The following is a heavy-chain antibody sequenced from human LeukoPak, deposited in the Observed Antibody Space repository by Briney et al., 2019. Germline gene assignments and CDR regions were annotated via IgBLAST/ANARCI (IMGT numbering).Heavy chain of an antibody. CDR2: INPSGGGT. CDR1: GYSLTTYY. V-gene: IGHV1-46*01. Sequence: ASVKVSCKASGYSLTTYYMHWVRQAPGQGLEWMAIINPSGGGTKYAQKFQGRVTMTRDTPTNTVYMELSSLRTEDTAVYYCASVYLYGMDVWGQGTTVTVSS. J-gene: IGHJ6*02. CDR3: ASVYLYGMDV. D-gene: IGHD2-8*01.